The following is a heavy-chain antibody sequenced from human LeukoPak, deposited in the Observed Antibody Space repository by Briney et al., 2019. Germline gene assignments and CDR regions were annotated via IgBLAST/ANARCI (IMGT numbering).Heavy chain of an antibody. CDR1: GYTFTSYY. J-gene: IGHJ4*02. Sequence: ASVKVSRKASGYTFTSYYMHWVRQAPGQGLEWMGIINPSGGSTSYAQKFQGRVTMTRDTSTSTVYMELSSLRSEDTAVYDCARDGPRIAALGEDFDYWGQGTLVTVSS. V-gene: IGHV1-46*01. CDR2: INPSGGST. CDR3: ARDGPRIAALGEDFDY. D-gene: IGHD6-6*01.